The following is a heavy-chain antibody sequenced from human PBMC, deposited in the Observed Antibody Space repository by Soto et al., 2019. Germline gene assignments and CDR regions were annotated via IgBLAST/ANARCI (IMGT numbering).Heavy chain of an antibody. CDR2: IRSKANSYAT. D-gene: IGHD6-13*01. J-gene: IGHJ6*02. V-gene: IGHV3-73*01. CDR1: GFTFSGSA. Sequence: GGSLRLSCAASGFTFSGSAMHWVRQASGKGLEWVGRIRSKANSYATAYAASVKGRFTISRDDSKNTAYLQMNSLRAEDTAVYYCAKRKGPSAADSGYYYYGMDVWGQGTTVTVSS. CDR3: AKRKGPSAADSGYYYYGMDV.